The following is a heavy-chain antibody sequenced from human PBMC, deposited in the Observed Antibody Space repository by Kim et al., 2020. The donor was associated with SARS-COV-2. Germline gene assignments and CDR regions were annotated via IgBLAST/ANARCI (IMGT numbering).Heavy chain of an antibody. Sequence: GGSLRLSCAASGFTFSSYGMHWVRQAPGKGLEWVAVIWYDGSNKYYADSVKGRFTISRDNSKNTLYLQMNSLRAEDTAVYYCAREYYYDSSGYPHAFDIWGQGTMVTVSS. CDR1: GFTFSSYG. V-gene: IGHV3-33*01. CDR3: AREYYYDSSGYPHAFDI. D-gene: IGHD3-22*01. CDR2: IWYDGSNK. J-gene: IGHJ3*02.